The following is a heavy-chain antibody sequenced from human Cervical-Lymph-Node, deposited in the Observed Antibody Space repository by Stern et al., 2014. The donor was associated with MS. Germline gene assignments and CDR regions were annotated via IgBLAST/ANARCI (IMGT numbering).Heavy chain of an antibody. D-gene: IGHD6-19*01. J-gene: IGHJ4*02. V-gene: IGHV3-30*03. CDR1: GFAFSTYG. CDR3: ARGSDWYPLDY. Sequence: VQLVESGGGVVPPGRSLRLSCSPSGFAFSTYGMHWVRQAPGKGLEWVALISFDGAKTYYADSVKGRFTISRDNPKNTLYLQMKSLRGEDTAVYYCARGSDWYPLDYWGQGTLVTVSS. CDR2: ISFDGAKT.